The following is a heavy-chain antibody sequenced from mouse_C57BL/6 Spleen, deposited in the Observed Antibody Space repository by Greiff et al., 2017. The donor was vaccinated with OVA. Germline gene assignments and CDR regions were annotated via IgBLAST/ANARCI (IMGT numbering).Heavy chain of an antibody. CDR2: IYPGDGDT. CDR1: GYAFSSSW. V-gene: IGHV1-82*01. Sequence: VQLQQSGPELVKPGASVKISCKASGYAFSSSWMNWVKQRPGKGLEWIGRIYPGDGDTNYNGKFKGKATLTADKSSSTAYMQLSSLTSEDSAVYFCARWGGDGYLPFAYWGQGTLVTVSA. CDR3: ARWGGDGYLPFAY. J-gene: IGHJ3*01. D-gene: IGHD2-3*01.